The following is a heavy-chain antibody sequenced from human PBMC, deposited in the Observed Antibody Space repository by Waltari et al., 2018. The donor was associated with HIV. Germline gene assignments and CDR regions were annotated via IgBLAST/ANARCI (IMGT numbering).Heavy chain of an antibody. D-gene: IGHD2-2*01. J-gene: IGHJ5*02. Sequence: QVQLQESGPGLVKPSKTLSLTCTVYGGSISSGSYYWSWIRQPAGKGLEWIGRIYISGCTSYNPALLCRVTILLYTSNNHFSLNLRSVTAADSAVYYCARGVPASTDWFDPWGQGPLVTVSS. V-gene: IGHV4-61*02. CDR2: IYISGCT. CDR3: ARGVPASTDWFDP. CDR1: GGSISSGSYY.